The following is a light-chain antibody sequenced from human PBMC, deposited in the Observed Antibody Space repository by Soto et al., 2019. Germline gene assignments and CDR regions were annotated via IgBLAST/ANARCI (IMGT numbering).Light chain of an antibody. CDR2: GAS. CDR1: QSVSSN. CDR3: QQYNDWPRT. Sequence: EIVMTQSPATLSVSPGEKATLSCRASQSVSSNLAWYQQKPGQAPRFLIYGASTRATGVPARFSASGSATEFTLTISGLESEDFAVYYCQQYNDWPRTFGQGTKVEIK. V-gene: IGKV3-15*01. J-gene: IGKJ1*01.